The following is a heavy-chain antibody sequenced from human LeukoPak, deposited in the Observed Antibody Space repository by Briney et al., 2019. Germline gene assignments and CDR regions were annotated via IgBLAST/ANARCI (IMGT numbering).Heavy chain of an antibody. D-gene: IGHD3-22*01. J-gene: IGHJ3*02. Sequence: SETLSLTCTVSGGSISSSSYYWGWIRQPPGKGLEWIGSIYYSGSTYYNPSLKSRVTISVDTSKNQFSLKLSSVTAADTAVYYCARYGRVSMIVVVSSLDAFDIWGQGTMVTVSS. V-gene: IGHV4-39*07. CDR3: ARYGRVSMIVVVSSLDAFDI. CDR1: GGSISSSSYY. CDR2: IYYSGST.